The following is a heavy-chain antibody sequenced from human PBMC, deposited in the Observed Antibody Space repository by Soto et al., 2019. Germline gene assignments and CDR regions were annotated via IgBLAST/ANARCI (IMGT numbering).Heavy chain of an antibody. CDR2: IIPIFGTA. CDR3: ARSLSVWDIVVVVAARYGMDV. D-gene: IGHD2-15*01. CDR1: GGTFSSYA. Sequence: QVQLVQSGAEVKKPGSSVKVSCKASGGTFSSYAISWVRQAPGQGLEWMGGIIPIFGTANYAQKFQGRVTITADESTSTAYMELSSLRSEDTAVYYCARSLSVWDIVVVVAARYGMDVWGQGTTVTVSS. V-gene: IGHV1-69*01. J-gene: IGHJ6*02.